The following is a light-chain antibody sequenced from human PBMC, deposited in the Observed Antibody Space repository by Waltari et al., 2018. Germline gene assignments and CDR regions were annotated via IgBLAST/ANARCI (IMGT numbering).Light chain of an antibody. V-gene: IGLV2-14*01. CDR1: SGDIGGSDF. CDR2: DVN. Sequence: QSALTQPASVSAPPGQSITLPCTGTSGDIGGSDFVSWYPHHPGRAPKVLIVDVNHRPSGISDRFSGSKSGNTASLTISGLQAEDDADYYCSSPSTNNVVVFGGGTKVTVL. J-gene: IGLJ2*01. CDR3: SSPSTNNVVV.